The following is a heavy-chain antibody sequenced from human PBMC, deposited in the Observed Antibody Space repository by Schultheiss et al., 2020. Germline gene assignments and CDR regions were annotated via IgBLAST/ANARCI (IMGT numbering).Heavy chain of an antibody. Sequence: SETLSLTCAVYGGSFSGYYWSWIRQPPGKGLEWIGEINHSGSTNYNPSLKSRVTISVDTSKNQFSLKLSSVTAADTAVYYCARHLPMTTVTTLAVGDAFDIWGQGKMVTVSS. D-gene: IGHD4-17*01. V-gene: IGHV4-34*01. CDR2: INHSGST. J-gene: IGHJ3*02. CDR1: GGSFSGYY. CDR3: ARHLPMTTVTTLAVGDAFDI.